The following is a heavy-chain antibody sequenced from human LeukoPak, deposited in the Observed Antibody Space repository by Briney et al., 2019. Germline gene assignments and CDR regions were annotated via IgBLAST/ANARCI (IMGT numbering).Heavy chain of an antibody. D-gene: IGHD3-10*01. CDR3: ARHVGYDGSGSYLSYFDY. CDR2: VYYSGST. J-gene: IGHJ4*02. V-gene: IGHV4-61*01. CDR1: GGSVSSGSYS. Sequence: SETLSLTCTVSGGSVSSGSYSWTWIRQPPGKGLEWIGYVYYSGSTNYNPSLKSRVTMSVDTSKNQFSLKLSSVTAADTAVYYCARHVGYDGSGSYLSYFDYWGQGTLVTVSS.